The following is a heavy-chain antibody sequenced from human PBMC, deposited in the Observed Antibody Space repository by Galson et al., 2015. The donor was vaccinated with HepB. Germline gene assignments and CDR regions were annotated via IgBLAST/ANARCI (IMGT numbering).Heavy chain of an antibody. J-gene: IGHJ5*02. CDR1: GFTFSSYA. CDR3: AKDNKAQWLVLNWFDP. D-gene: IGHD6-19*01. V-gene: IGHV3-23*01. CDR2: ISGSGGST. Sequence: SLRLSCAASGFTFSSYAMSWVRQAPGKGLEWVSAISGSGGSTYYADSVKGRFTISRDNSKNTLYLQMNSLRAEDTAVYYCAKDNKAQWLVLNWFDPWGQGTLVTVSS.